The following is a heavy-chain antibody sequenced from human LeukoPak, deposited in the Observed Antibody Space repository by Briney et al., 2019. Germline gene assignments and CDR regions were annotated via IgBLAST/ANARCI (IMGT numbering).Heavy chain of an antibody. Sequence: GGSLRLSCAASGFTVSSNYMSWVRQAPGKGLEWVSVIYSGGSTYYADSVKGRFAISRDNSKNTLYLQMNSLRAEDTAVYYCARDRGDGYNYDYWGQGTLVTVSS. D-gene: IGHD5-24*01. CDR1: GFTVSSNY. V-gene: IGHV3-53*01. CDR2: IYSGGST. J-gene: IGHJ4*02. CDR3: ARDRGDGYNYDY.